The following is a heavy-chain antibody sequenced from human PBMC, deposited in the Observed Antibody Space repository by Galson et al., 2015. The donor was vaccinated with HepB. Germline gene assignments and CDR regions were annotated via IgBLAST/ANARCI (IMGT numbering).Heavy chain of an antibody. CDR2: ISSSSSYI. V-gene: IGHV3-21*01. CDR1: GFTFSSYS. J-gene: IGHJ2*01. CDR3: ARVACGGDCYGIYFDL. D-gene: IGHD2-21*02. Sequence: SLRLSCAASGFTFSSYSMNWVRQAPGKGLEWVSSISSSSSYIYYADSVKGRFTISRDNAKNSLYLQMNNLRAEDTAVYYCARVACGGDCYGIYFDLWGRGTLVTVSS.